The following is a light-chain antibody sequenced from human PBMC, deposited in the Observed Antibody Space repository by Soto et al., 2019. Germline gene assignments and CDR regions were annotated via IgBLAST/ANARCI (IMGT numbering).Light chain of an antibody. V-gene: IGKV3-11*01. CDR3: QQSSNWYT. CDR1: QSVRSS. Sequence: EIVLTQSPATLSLSPGERATLSCRASQSVRSSLAWYQQKPGQAPRLLIYDASNRATGIPARFSGGRSGTDFTLTISSLEPEDFAVYYCQQSSNWYTFGQGTKLEIK. CDR2: DAS. J-gene: IGKJ2*01.